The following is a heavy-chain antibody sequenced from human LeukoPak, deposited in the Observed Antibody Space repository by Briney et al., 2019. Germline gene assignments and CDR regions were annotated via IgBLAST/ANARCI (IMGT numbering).Heavy chain of an antibody. J-gene: IGHJ4*02. V-gene: IGHV4-61*02. D-gene: IGHD2-15*01. CDR1: GGSISSGSYY. CDR3: ARVSRISPAK. CDR2: IYTSGST. Sequence: SETLSLTCTVSGGSISSGSYYWSWIRQPAGKGLEWIGRIYTSGSTNYNPSLKSRVTISVDTSKNQFSLKLSSVTAPDTAVYYCARVSRISPAKWGQGTLVTVSS.